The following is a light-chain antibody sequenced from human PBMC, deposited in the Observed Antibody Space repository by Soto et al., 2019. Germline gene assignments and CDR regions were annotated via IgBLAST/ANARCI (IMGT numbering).Light chain of an antibody. CDR3: QQYSAYPYT. V-gene: IGKV1-5*01. CDR1: QSIRSW. CDR2: DGS. Sequence: DIQMTQFPSTLSASVGDRVTITCRASQSIRSWLAWYQQKPGKAPKLLIYDGSSLQSGVPSGFSGSGSGTEFPLTINSLQPDDFATYYGQQYSAYPYTFGQGTKVETK. J-gene: IGKJ2*01.